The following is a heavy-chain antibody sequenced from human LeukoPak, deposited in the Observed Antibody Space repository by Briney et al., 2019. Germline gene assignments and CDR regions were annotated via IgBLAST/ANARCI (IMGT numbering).Heavy chain of an antibody. D-gene: IGHD1-26*01. Sequence: SETLSLTCAVYGGSFSGYYWSWVRQPPGKGLEWIGEINHSGSTNYNPSLKSRVTISVDTSKNQFSLKLTSVTAADTAVYYCARGVNSGYFDYCGQGTLVTVSS. J-gene: IGHJ4*02. CDR2: INHSGST. CDR1: GGSFSGYY. CDR3: ARGVNSGYFDY. V-gene: IGHV4-34*01.